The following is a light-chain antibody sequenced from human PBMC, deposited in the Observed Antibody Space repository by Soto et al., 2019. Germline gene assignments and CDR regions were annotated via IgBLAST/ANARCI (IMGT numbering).Light chain of an antibody. V-gene: IGLV1-51*02. Sequence: QSVLTQPPSVSAAPGQKVTISCSGSSSKIGNNYVSWYQQLPGTAPKLLIYENNKRPSGIPDRFSGSKSGTSATLGITGLQTGDEADYYCGTWDSSLSALYVFGTGTKVTV. CDR3: GTWDSSLSALYV. J-gene: IGLJ1*01. CDR1: SSKIGNNY. CDR2: ENN.